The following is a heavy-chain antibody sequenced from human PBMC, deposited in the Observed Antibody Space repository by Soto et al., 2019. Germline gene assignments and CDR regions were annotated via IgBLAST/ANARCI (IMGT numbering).Heavy chain of an antibody. CDR3: EGRDCSGTNCYYLDYYYMDV. Sequence: QVQLQESGPGLVRPSETLSLTCTVSGGSFSSYYWTWIRQSPGKGLEWIGYIYYSGSTDYNPSLWGRLAVSIETPKHQFARRLNSMTAAATAVYYCEGRDCSGTNCYYLDYYYMDVWGKGTTVTVSS. V-gene: IGHV4-59*08. CDR2: IYYSGST. CDR1: GGSFSSYY. D-gene: IGHD2-2*01. J-gene: IGHJ6*03.